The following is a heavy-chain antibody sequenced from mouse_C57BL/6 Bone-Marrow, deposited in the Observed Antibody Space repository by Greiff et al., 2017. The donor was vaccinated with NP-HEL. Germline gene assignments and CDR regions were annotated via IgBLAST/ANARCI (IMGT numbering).Heavy chain of an antibody. J-gene: IGHJ1*03. CDR1: GYTFTSYW. D-gene: IGHD1-1*01. CDR2: IHPNSGST. CDR3: ASFTTVVATKDWYFDV. Sequence: QVQLQQPGAELVKPGASVKLSCKASGYTFTSYWMHWVKQRPGQGLEWIGMIHPNSGSTNYNEKFKSKATLTVDKSSSTAYMQLSSLTSEDSAVYYCASFTTVVATKDWYFDVWGTGTTVTVSS. V-gene: IGHV1-64*01.